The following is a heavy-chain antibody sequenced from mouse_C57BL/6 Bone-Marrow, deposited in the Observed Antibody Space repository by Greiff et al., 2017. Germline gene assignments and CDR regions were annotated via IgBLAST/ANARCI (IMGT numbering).Heavy chain of an antibody. D-gene: IGHD4-1*01. CDR3: TKLVYAMDY. CDR2: ISSGGDYI. J-gene: IGHJ4*01. Sequence: EVKLMESGEGLVKPGGSLKLSCAASGFTFSSYAMSWVRQTPVQRLEWVAYISSGGDYIYYADTVKGRFTIARDNARNTLYLQRSSLKAEDTSMYYCTKLVYAMDYWGQGTSVTVSS. CDR1: GFTFSSYA. V-gene: IGHV5-9-1*02.